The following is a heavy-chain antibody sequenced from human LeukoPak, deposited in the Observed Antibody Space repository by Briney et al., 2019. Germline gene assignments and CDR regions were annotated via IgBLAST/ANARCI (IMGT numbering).Heavy chain of an antibody. CDR1: GFTFSDYY. D-gene: IGHD4-17*01. Sequence: KPGGSLRLSCAASGFTFSDYYMSWIRQAPGKGLEWVSYISSSSSYTNYADSVKGRFTISRDNAKNSLYLQVNSLRAEDTAVYYCAKVRGLDDYGDYINLGVFDIWGQGTMVTVSS. J-gene: IGHJ3*02. CDR3: AKVRGLDDYGDYINLGVFDI. CDR2: ISSSSSYT. V-gene: IGHV3-11*03.